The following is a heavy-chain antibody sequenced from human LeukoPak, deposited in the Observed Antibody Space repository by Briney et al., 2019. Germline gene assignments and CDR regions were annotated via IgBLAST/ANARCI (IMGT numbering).Heavy chain of an antibody. J-gene: IGHJ4*02. CDR3: AKRAQGDSSGYYFDY. V-gene: IGHV3-23*01. D-gene: IGHD3-22*01. CDR1: GFTFSSYA. Sequence: GSLRLSCAASGFTFSSYAMSWVRQAPGKGLEWVSAIGGSGGTTHYADSVKGRFTISRDNSKNTLYLQMNSLRAEDTAVYYCAKRAQGDSSGYYFDYWGQGTLVTVSS. CDR2: IGGSGGTT.